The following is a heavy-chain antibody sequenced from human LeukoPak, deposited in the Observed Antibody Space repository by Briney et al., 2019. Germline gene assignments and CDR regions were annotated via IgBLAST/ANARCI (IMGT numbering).Heavy chain of an antibody. J-gene: IGHJ4*02. D-gene: IGHD1-26*01. V-gene: IGHV3-53*01. CDR2: VYSDGKT. CDR1: GFTVSTNY. CDR3: EGWERPFDY. Sequence: PGGSLGLSCAAPGFTVSTNYMSWARQAPGKGLEWVSVVYSDGKTCYADAVKGRFTISKDSSRNTLYLQMNSLRAEDTAVYYCEGWERPFDYWGQGTLVTVSS.